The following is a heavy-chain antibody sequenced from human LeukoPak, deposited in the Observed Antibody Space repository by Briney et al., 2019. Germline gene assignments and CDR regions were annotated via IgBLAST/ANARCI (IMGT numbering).Heavy chain of an antibody. V-gene: IGHV4-39*07. J-gene: IGHJ4*02. CDR3: ARDRRLAIVVVTATRGYFDY. CDR2: IYYSGST. Sequence: SETLSLTCTVSGGSISSSSYYWGWIRQPPGKGLEWIGSIYYSGSTYYNPSLKSRVTISVDTSKNQFSLKLSSVTAADTAVYYCARDRRLAIVVVTATRGYFDYWGQGTLVTVSS. CDR1: GGSISSSSYY. D-gene: IGHD2-21*02.